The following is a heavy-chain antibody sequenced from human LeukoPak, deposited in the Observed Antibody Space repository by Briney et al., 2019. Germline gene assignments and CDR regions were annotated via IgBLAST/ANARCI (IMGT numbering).Heavy chain of an antibody. Sequence: PGGSLRLSCAASGFTFSSYAMSWVRQAPGKGLEWVSAISGSGGSTYYADSVKGRFTISRDNSKNTLYLQMNSLRAEDTAVYYCAKASGIAAAGTKLFDYWGQGTLVTVSS. CDR1: GFTFSSYA. D-gene: IGHD6-13*01. J-gene: IGHJ4*02. CDR3: AKASGIAAAGTKLFDY. V-gene: IGHV3-23*01. CDR2: ISGSGGST.